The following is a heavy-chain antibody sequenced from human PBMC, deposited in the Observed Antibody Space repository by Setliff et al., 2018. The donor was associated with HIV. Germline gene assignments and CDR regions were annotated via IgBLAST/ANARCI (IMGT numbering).Heavy chain of an antibody. V-gene: IGHV3-48*01. D-gene: IGHD5-12*01. J-gene: IGHJ4*02. CDR3: TTDLGTRYDTPVY. CDR2: ISSSSTTV. Sequence: GGSLRLSCAASGFSFSSYTMNWVRQAPGKGLEWVSYISSSSTTVYYADSVKGRFTISRDDSKTTLYLQMSSLKTEDTAVYYCTTDLGTRYDTPVYWGQGTLVTVSS. CDR1: GFSFSSYT.